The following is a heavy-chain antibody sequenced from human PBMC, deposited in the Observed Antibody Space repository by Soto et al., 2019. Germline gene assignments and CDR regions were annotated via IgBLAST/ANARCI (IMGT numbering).Heavy chain of an antibody. V-gene: IGHV1-18*04. D-gene: IGHD2-15*01. Sequence: GQLVQSGAEVKKHGASVKVSCKASGYTFTSYGISWVRQAPGQGLEWMGWISAKKGNTKYAQKFQGRGTMTTDTSTSTAYMELRSLSSADTAVYYCAREILSPDFYFHGMDVWGQGTTVTVSS. CDR2: ISAKKGNT. J-gene: IGHJ6*02. CDR1: GYTFTSYG. CDR3: AREILSPDFYFHGMDV.